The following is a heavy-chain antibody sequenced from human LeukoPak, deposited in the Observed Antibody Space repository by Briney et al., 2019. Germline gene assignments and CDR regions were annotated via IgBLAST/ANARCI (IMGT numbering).Heavy chain of an antibody. J-gene: IGHJ6*03. CDR3: ARGSSSWYGYYYYYMDV. V-gene: IGHV4-4*09. Sequence: SETLSLTRTVSGGSISSYYWSWIRQPPGKGLEWIGYIYTSGGTNYNPSLKSRVTISVDTSKNQFSLKLSSVTAADTAVYYCARGSSSWYGYYYYYMDVWGKGTTVTVSS. CDR1: GGSISSYY. D-gene: IGHD6-13*01. CDR2: IYTSGGT.